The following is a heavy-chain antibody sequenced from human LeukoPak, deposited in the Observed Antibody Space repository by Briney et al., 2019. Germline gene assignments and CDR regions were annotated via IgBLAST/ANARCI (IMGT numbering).Heavy chain of an antibody. CDR3: ARGSEHTYYYYYYMDV. V-gene: IGHV6-1*01. CDR1: GDSVSSNSAA. Sequence: SQTLSLTCAISGDSVSSNSAAWNWIRQSPSRGLEWLGRTYYRSKWYNDYAVSVKSRITINPDTSKNQFSLQLNSVTPEDTAVYYCARGSEHTYYYYYYMDVWGKGTTVTVSS. J-gene: IGHJ6*03. CDR2: TYYRSKWYN.